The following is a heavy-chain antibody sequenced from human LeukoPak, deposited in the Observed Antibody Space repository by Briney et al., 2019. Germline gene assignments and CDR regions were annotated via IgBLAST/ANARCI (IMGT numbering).Heavy chain of an antibody. CDR1: GFTFSGYS. Sequence: GGSLRLSCAASGFTFSGYSLTWVRQAPGRGLEWVANIKQDGSEKSYVDSVKGRFTISRDNAKNSLYLQMNSLAAEDTAVYYCASGGGSGTYIPYYYYVMDVWGQGTTVTVSS. CDR3: ASGGGSGTYIPYYYYVMDV. J-gene: IGHJ6*02. V-gene: IGHV3-7*01. CDR2: IKQDGSEK. D-gene: IGHD3-10*01.